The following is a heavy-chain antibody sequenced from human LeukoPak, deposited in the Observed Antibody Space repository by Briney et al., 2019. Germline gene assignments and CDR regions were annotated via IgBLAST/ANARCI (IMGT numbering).Heavy chain of an antibody. D-gene: IGHD5-18*01. CDR3: AKDRYSYAFEYSDS. CDR2: ISSSGSGDNT. Sequence: PGGSLRLSCAASGVTLSTYAMSWARQAPGKGLEWVSGISSSGSGDNTYYADSVKGRFTISRDSSKNTLSLQVSSLRTEDTAVYYCAKDRYSYAFEYSDSWGQGTLVTVSS. V-gene: IGHV3-23*01. CDR1: GVTLSTYA. J-gene: IGHJ4*02.